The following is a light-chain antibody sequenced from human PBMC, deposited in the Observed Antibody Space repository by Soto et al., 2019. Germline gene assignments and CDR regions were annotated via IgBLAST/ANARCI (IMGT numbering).Light chain of an antibody. CDR3: QQSDSYPYT. CDR1: QSITNY. CDR2: AAS. V-gene: IGKV1-39*01. J-gene: IGKJ2*01. Sequence: DIQMTQSPSSLSVSVGDRVTITCRASQSITNYLNWYQQKPGKAPKLLVYAASSLKSGVPSRFSGNGSGTDFTLTISSLQPEDFASYYCQQSDSYPYTFGQGTKVEMK.